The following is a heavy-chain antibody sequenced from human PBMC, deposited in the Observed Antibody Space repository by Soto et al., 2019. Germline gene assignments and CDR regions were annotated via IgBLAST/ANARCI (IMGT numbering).Heavy chain of an antibody. CDR2: INHSGST. J-gene: IGHJ6*02. Sequence: SETLSLTCAVYGGSFSGYYWSWIRQPPGKGLEWIGEINHSGSTNYNPSLKSRVTISVDTSKNQFSLKLSSVTAADTAVYYCARGSPNPSTYYDFWSGYSYYGMDVWGQGTTVTVSS. D-gene: IGHD3-3*01. CDR1: GGSFSGYY. CDR3: ARGSPNPSTYYDFWSGYSYYGMDV. V-gene: IGHV4-34*01.